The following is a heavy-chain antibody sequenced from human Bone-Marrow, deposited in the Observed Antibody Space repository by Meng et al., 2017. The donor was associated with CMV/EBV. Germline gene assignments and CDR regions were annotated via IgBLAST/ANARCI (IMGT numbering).Heavy chain of an antibody. D-gene: IGHD4-11*01. CDR3: AKDFGNYVGYYYYGMEV. CDR2: IYSGGSST. J-gene: IGHJ6*02. V-gene: IGHV3-23*03. Sequence: GESLKISCAASGFTFSSYAMSWVRQAPGKGLEWVSVIYSGGSSTYYADSVKGRFTISRDNSKNTLYLQMNSLRAEDTAVYYCAKDFGNYVGYYYYGMEVWVRGTTVTVSS. CDR1: GFTFSSYA.